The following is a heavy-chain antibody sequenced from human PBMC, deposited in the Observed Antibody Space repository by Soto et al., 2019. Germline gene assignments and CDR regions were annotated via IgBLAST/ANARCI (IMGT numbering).Heavy chain of an antibody. V-gene: IGHV3-53*04. CDR2: IYSDGST. CDR3: ARDSGGGYFDY. J-gene: IGHJ4*02. D-gene: IGHD3-16*01. CDR1: GFTVNTNY. Sequence: GGSLRLSCAASGFTVNTNYMTWVRQAPGKGLEWVSVIYSDGSTYYADSVKGRFTISRHNSKNTLYLQMNSLRAEDTAVYYCARDSGGGYFDYWGQGTLVTVSS.